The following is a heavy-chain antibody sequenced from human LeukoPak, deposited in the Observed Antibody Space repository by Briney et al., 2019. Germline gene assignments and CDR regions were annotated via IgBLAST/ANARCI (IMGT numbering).Heavy chain of an antibody. CDR3: ARVPRLTMVQGVIIPYFDY. CDR2: TYYRSKWYN. D-gene: IGHD3-10*01. Sequence: SQTLSLTCAISGDSVCSNSAAWNWIRQSPSRGLEWLGRTYYRSKWYNDYAVSVKSRITINPDTSKNQFSLQLNSVTPEDAAVYYCARVPRLTMVQGVIIPYFDYWGQGTLGTVSS. J-gene: IGHJ4*02. V-gene: IGHV6-1*01. CDR1: GDSVCSNSAA.